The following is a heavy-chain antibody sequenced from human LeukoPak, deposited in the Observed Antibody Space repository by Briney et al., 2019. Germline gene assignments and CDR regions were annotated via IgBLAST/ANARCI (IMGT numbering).Heavy chain of an antibody. CDR1: GLTVSTTY. CDR3: ARESRTTPKYFFDF. V-gene: IGHV3-66*01. Sequence: GGSLRLSCAVFGLTVSTTYASCARQAPGKGLEWVSVIYGGTSTYYADSVKGRFTISRDDSRNTLYLQMSSPRAENTALCYCARESRTTPKYFFDFWGQGTLVTVSS. J-gene: IGHJ4*02. D-gene: IGHD2/OR15-2a*01. CDR2: IYGGTST.